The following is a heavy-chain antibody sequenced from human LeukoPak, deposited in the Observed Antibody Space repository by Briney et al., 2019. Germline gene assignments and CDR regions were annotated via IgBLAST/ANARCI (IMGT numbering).Heavy chain of an antibody. V-gene: IGHV4-59*01. CDR2: IHYSGST. J-gene: IGHJ4*02. CDR3: ARDRSGVGYSFDY. D-gene: IGHD5-24*01. CDR1: GGSISSYY. Sequence: PSETLSLTCSVSGGSISSYYWNWIRQPPGKGLEWIGYIHYSGSTKYNPSLKSRITISVDTSKNQFSPKLSSVTAADTAVYYCARDRSGVGYSFDYWGQGTLVTVSS.